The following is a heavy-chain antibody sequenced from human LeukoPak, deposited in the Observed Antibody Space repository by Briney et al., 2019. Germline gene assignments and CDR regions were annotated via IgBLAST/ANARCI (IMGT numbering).Heavy chain of an antibody. CDR2: LNWSGGST. V-gene: IGHV3-20*04. Sequence: GGSLRLSCAASGFTFDDYGMSWVRQAPGKGLEWLSGLNWSGGSTGYADSVKGRFTISRDNAKNSLYLQMNSLTTEDTAVYYCARGGIVVVTAIVDYWGQGTLVTVSS. D-gene: IGHD2-21*02. CDR3: ARGGIVVVTAIVDY. J-gene: IGHJ4*02. CDR1: GFTFDDYG.